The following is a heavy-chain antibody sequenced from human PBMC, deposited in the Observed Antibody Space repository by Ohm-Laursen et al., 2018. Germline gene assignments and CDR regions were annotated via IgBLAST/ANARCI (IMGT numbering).Heavy chain of an antibody. D-gene: IGHD6-13*01. CDR1: GFIFSSYS. Sequence: SLRLSCSASGFIFSSYSMSWVRQAPGKELEWVSSISSGGGHTYYTDSVKGRFSISRDNSKNTVYLQMNSLRVEDTAVYYCAKSAGHSDYWGQGTLVTVSS. V-gene: IGHV3-21*01. CDR2: ISSGGGHT. CDR3: AKSAGHSDY. J-gene: IGHJ4*02.